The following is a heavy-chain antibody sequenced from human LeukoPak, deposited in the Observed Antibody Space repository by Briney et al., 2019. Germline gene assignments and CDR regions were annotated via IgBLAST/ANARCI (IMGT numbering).Heavy chain of an antibody. V-gene: IGHV3-9*01. Sequence: PGRSLRLSCAASGFTFDDYAMHWVRQAPGKGLEWVSSSSWNSGTIGYADSVKGRFTISRDNAKNSLYLQMNSLRPEDTALYYCSKDVDSTWGSIDYWGQGILVSVSS. J-gene: IGHJ4*02. CDR2: SSWNSGTI. CDR1: GFTFDDYA. D-gene: IGHD1-26*01. CDR3: SKDVDSTWGSIDY.